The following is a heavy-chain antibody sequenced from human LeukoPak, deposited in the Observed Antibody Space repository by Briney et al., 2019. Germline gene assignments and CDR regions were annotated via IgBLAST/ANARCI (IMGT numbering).Heavy chain of an antibody. CDR1: GFSFSSYG. CDR2: IRYDGSNK. D-gene: IGHD3-22*01. V-gene: IGHV3-30*02. Sequence: GSLRLSCAASGFSFSSYGMHWVRQAPGKGLEWVTFIRYDGSNKYYADSVKGRFTISSDNSKNTLYLQMNSLKAEDTAVYYCAKVTMIVVVVSHAFDIWGQGTMVTVSS. J-gene: IGHJ3*02. CDR3: AKVTMIVVVVSHAFDI.